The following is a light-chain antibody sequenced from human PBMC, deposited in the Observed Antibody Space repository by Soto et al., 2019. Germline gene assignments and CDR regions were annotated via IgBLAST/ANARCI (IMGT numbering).Light chain of an antibody. Sequence: QSVLTQPASVSGSPGQSVTISCTGTSSDVDDYKYVSWYQHHPGKAPKLMIYDVTNRPSGVSNRFSGSKSGNTASLTISGLQAEDEADDYCSSYPTSSTLYVCGTGTKLTVL. CDR3: SSYPTSSTLYV. J-gene: IGLJ1*01. V-gene: IGLV2-14*03. CDR1: SSDVDDYKY. CDR2: DVT.